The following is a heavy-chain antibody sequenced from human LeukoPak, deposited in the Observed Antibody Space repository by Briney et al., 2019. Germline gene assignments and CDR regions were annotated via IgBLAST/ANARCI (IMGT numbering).Heavy chain of an antibody. Sequence: KSSETLSLTCTVSGGSFSNYHWSWIRQPAGKGLEWIGQIHTSGSTNYNPPLKSRVTMSIDTTEDQVSLTIRSVTAADTAFYYCARGDISSGWSFDYWGQGTLVTVSS. CDR3: ARGDISSGWSFDY. V-gene: IGHV4-4*07. CDR2: IHTSGST. J-gene: IGHJ4*02. CDR1: GGSFSNYH. D-gene: IGHD6-19*01.